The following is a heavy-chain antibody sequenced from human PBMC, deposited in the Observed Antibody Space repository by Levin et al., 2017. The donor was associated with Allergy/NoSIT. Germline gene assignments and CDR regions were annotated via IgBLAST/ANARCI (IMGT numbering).Heavy chain of an antibody. J-gene: IGHJ6*03. Sequence: SETLSLTCTVSGGSVSSGSYYWSWIRQPPGKGLEWIGYIYYSGSTNYNPSLKSRVTISVDTSKNQFSLKLSSVTAADTAVYYCARTVGYCSSTSCSEGYYYYYYMDVWGKGTTVTVSS. V-gene: IGHV4-61*01. CDR2: IYYSGST. CDR3: ARTVGYCSSTSCSEGYYYYYYMDV. D-gene: IGHD2-2*01. CDR1: GGSVSSGSYY.